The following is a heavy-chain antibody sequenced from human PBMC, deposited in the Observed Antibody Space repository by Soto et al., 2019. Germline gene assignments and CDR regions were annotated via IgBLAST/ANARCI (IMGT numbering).Heavy chain of an antibody. CDR3: ARDYGGNSWWYFDL. CDR1: GGSVSSGSYY. D-gene: IGHD4-17*01. Sequence: PSETLSLTCTVSGGSVSSGSYYWSWIRQPPGKGLEWIGYIYYSGSTNYNPSLKSRVTISVDTSKNQFPLKLSSVTAADTAVYYCARDYGGNSWWYFDLWGRGTLVTVSS. J-gene: IGHJ2*01. V-gene: IGHV4-61*01. CDR2: IYYSGST.